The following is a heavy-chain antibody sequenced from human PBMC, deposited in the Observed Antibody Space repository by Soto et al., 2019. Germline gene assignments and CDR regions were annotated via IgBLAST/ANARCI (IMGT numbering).Heavy chain of an antibody. J-gene: IGHJ3*02. CDR1: GGSISSYY. V-gene: IGHV4-59*01. Sequence: QVQLQESGPGLVKPSETLSLTCTVSGGSISSYYWSWIRQPPGKGLEWIGYIYYSGSTNYNPSLKSRVTISVDTSKNQFSLKLSSVTAADTAVYYCARDGTYDILTGYYSPDDAFDIWGQGTMVTVSS. CDR3: ARDGTYDILTGYYSPDDAFDI. CDR2: IYYSGST. D-gene: IGHD3-9*01.